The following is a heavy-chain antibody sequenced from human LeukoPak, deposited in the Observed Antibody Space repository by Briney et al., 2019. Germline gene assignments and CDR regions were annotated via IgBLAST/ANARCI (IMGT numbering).Heavy chain of an antibody. D-gene: IGHD4-17*01. CDR2: ISTSSSYI. CDR3: ARSRDYEYYFDY. V-gene: IGHV3-21*01. J-gene: IGHJ4*02. Sequence: GGSLRLSCEASEFTFSRYSMNWVRQAPGKGLEWVSSISTSSSYIYYADSVKGRFTISRDDAKNPLYLQMNSLRGEDTALYYCARSRDYEYYFDYWGQGTLVTVSS. CDR1: EFTFSRYS.